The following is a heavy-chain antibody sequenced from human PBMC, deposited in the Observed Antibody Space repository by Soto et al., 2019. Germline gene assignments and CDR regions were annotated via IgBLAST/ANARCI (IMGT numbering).Heavy chain of an antibody. CDR3: ARAYGSGSTNPYYFDY. Sequence: SETLFLTCTVSGGSISSGDYYWSWIRQPPGKGLEWIGYIYYSGSTYYNPSLKSRVTISVDKSKNQFSLKLSSVTAADTAVYYCARAYGSGSTNPYYFDYWGQGTLVTVSS. CDR2: IYYSGST. D-gene: IGHD3-10*01. CDR1: GGSISSGDYY. J-gene: IGHJ4*02. V-gene: IGHV4-30-4*01.